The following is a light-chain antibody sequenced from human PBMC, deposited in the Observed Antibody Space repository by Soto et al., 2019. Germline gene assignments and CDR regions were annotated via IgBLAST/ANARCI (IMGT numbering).Light chain of an antibody. J-gene: IGKJ1*01. CDR3: QQSYSTLWT. CDR1: QSISSY. V-gene: IGKV1-39*01. Sequence: DIQMTQSPSSLSASVGDRVTITCRASQSISSYLNWYQQKPGKAPKLLIYAASSLQSGVPSRFSSRGSGTAFTLTISSLQPEDFETYYCQQSYSTLWTFGQGTQVDIX. CDR2: AAS.